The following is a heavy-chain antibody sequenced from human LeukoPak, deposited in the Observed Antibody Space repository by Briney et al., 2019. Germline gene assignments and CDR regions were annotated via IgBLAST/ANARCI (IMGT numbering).Heavy chain of an antibody. J-gene: IGHJ4*02. CDR1: GGSISSGGYS. V-gene: IGHV4-30-2*01. D-gene: IGHD6-13*01. Sequence: PSQTPSLTCAVSGGSISSGGYSWSWIRQPPGKGLEWIGYIYHSGSTYYNPPLKSRVTISVDRSKNQFSLKLSSVTAADTAVYYCARDGAAAGLGYFDYWGQGTLVTVSS. CDR2: IYHSGST. CDR3: ARDGAAAGLGYFDY.